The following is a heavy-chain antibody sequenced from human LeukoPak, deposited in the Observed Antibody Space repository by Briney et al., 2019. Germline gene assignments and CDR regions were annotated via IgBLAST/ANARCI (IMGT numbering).Heavy chain of an antibody. CDR3: ARDGGGDCSSTSCSTEGNFDI. CDR2: IIPIFGTA. D-gene: IGHD2-2*02. J-gene: IGHJ3*02. CDR1: GGTFSSYA. Sequence: SVKVSCKASGGTFSSYAISWVRQAPGQGLEWMGGIIPIFGTANYAQKFQGRVTITADESTSTAYMELSSLRSEDTAVYYCARDGGGDCSSTSCSTEGNFDIWGQGTMVTVSS. V-gene: IGHV1-69*13.